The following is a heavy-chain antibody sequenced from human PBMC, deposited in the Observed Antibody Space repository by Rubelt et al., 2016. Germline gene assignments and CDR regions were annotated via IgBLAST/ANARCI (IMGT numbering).Heavy chain of an antibody. Sequence: EVQLVESGGGLVKPGGSLRVSCAASGFTFSNAWMSWVRQTPGKGLEWVSIIYSGGPTYYADSVKDRFTISRDNSKNTLSLQMKNLSAGETAIYYCARRKCCSYGDPVWTDYWGQGTLVTVS. D-gene: IGHD2-8*01. CDR3: ARRKCCSYGDPVWTDY. V-gene: IGHV3-66*01. CDR1: GFTFSNAW. CDR2: IYSGGPT. J-gene: IGHJ4*02.